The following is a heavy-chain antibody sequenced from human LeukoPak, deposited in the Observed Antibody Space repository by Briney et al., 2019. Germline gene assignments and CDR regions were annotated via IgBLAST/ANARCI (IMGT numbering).Heavy chain of an antibody. D-gene: IGHD3-22*01. Sequence: PGGSLRLSCAASGSTFSSYAMSWVRQAPGKGLGWVSVISGSGDSTYYADSVKGRFTISRDNSKNTLYLQMNSLRAEDTALYYCAKDMYYDSSGYGIEYWGQGTLVTVSS. V-gene: IGHV3-23*01. CDR2: ISGSGDST. J-gene: IGHJ4*02. CDR3: AKDMYYDSSGYGIEY. CDR1: GSTFSSYA.